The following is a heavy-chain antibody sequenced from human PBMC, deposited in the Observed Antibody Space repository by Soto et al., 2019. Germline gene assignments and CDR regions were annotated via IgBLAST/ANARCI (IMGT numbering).Heavy chain of an antibody. CDR2: IVVGSGNT. Sequence: SVKVSCKASGFTFTSSAVQWVRQARGQRLEWIGWIVVGSGNTNYAQKFQERVTITRDMSTSTAYMELSSLRSEDTAVYYCAASPGVGATTRDAFDIWGQGTMVTV. CDR1: GFTFTSSA. D-gene: IGHD1-26*01. V-gene: IGHV1-58*01. CDR3: AASPGVGATTRDAFDI. J-gene: IGHJ3*02.